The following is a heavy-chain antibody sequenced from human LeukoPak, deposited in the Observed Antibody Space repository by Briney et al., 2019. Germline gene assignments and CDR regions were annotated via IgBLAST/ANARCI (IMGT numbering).Heavy chain of an antibody. CDR2: INWNGGST. V-gene: IGHV3-20*01. D-gene: IGHD6-19*01. J-gene: IGHJ4*02. Sequence: GGSLRLSCAASGFTFDDYGMSWVRQAPGKGLEWVSGINWNGGSTGYADSVKGRFTISRDNAKNSLYLQMNSLGAEDTALYHCARAVAGTGFDYWGQGTLVTVSS. CDR3: ARAVAGTGFDY. CDR1: GFTFDDYG.